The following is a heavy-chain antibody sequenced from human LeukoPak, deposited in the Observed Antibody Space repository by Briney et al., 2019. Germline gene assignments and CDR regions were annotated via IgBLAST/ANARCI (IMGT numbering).Heavy chain of an antibody. CDR1: GYTFTSYD. Sequence: GASVKVSRKASGYTFTSYDINWVRQVTGQGLEWMGWMNPNSGNTGYAQKFQGRVTMTRNTSISTAYMELSSLRSEDTAVYYCARSITDYYYGSGSYSGIDPWGQGTLVTVSS. V-gene: IGHV1-8*01. CDR2: MNPNSGNT. D-gene: IGHD3-10*01. CDR3: ARSITDYYYGSGSYSGIDP. J-gene: IGHJ5*02.